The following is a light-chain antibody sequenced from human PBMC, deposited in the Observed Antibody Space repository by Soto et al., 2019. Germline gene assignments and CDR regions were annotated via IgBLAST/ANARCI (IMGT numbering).Light chain of an antibody. CDR3: QHRRNFNT. J-gene: IGKJ5*01. CDR1: QGVSSY. CDR2: DAS. Sequence: EIVLTQSPGTLSLSPGERATLSCRASQGVSSYLAWYQQKPGQAPRLLIYDASNRATGIPARFSGSGSGTDFTITSSILDAEDFAVYYRQHRRNFNTFGQGTRLDIK. V-gene: IGKV3-11*01.